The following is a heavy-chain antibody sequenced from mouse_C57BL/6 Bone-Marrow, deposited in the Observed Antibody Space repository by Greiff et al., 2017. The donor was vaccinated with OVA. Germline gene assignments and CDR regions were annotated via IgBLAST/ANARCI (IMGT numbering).Heavy chain of an antibody. CDR1: GYTFTDYN. CDR3: AREGFITTVVPFDY. J-gene: IGHJ2*01. D-gene: IGHD1-1*01. CDR2: INPNNGGT. Sequence: EVQLVESGPELVKPGASVKIPCKASGYTFTDYNMDWVKQSHGKSLEWIGDINPNNGGTIYNQKFKGKATLTVDKSSSTAYMELRSLTSEDTAVYYCAREGFITTVVPFDYWGQGTTLTVSS. V-gene: IGHV1-18*01.